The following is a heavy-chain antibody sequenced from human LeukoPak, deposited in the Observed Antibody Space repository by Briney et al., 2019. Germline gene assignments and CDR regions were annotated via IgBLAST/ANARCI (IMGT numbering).Heavy chain of an antibody. CDR2: ILYDGSNK. Sequence: GGSLRLSCAASGFTFSSYDMHWVRQAPGKGLEWVALILYDGSNKNYGDSVNGRSTIYRDNSKNTLYLQMNSLRAEDTAVYYGAREHYNLLTGRGGYFDYWGQGTLVTVSS. V-gene: IGHV3-30*03. J-gene: IGHJ4*02. CDR3: AREHYNLLTGRGGYFDY. D-gene: IGHD3-9*01. CDR1: GFTFSSYD.